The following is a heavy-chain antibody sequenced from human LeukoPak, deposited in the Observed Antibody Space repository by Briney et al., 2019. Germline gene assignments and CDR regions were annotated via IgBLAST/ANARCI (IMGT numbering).Heavy chain of an antibody. J-gene: IGHJ4*02. Sequence: ASVTVSFKASGGTFSSYAISWVRQAPGQGLEWMGRIIPILGIANYAQKFQGRVTITADKSTSTAYMELSSLRSEDTAVYYCAADKNVDIVATITYYWGQGTLVTVSS. CDR1: GGTFSSYA. CDR2: IIPILGIA. CDR3: AADKNVDIVATITYY. V-gene: IGHV1-69*04. D-gene: IGHD5-12*01.